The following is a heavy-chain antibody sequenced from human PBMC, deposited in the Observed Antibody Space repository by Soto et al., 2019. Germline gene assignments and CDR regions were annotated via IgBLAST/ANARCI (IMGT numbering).Heavy chain of an antibody. D-gene: IGHD4-4*01. CDR1: GFTFSNFP. CDR3: VRTTVVSGTPEFSY. J-gene: IGHJ4*02. V-gene: IGHV3-30-3*01. Sequence: GGSLRLSCAASGFTFSNFPMHWVRQAPGKGLEWVAVISYGGINNYYADSVKGRFTISRDDSKNTVYLQMNGLRPEDTAVYFCVRTTVVSGTPEFSYWGQGSLVPVSS. CDR2: ISYGGINN.